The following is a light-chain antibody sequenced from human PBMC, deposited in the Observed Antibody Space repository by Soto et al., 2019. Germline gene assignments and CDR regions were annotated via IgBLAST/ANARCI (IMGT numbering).Light chain of an antibody. CDR3: QQLNGYPIS. CDR1: QGISHY. CDR2: GAA. V-gene: IGKV1-9*01. Sequence: DIQMTQSPSSVSASVGDRVTITCRASQGISHYLAWYQQKPGRATTLLICGAATLQSGVPSRFSGSGSGTEFTLTISSLRPEYFATYDCQQLNGYPISFGQGTRLEL. J-gene: IGKJ5*01.